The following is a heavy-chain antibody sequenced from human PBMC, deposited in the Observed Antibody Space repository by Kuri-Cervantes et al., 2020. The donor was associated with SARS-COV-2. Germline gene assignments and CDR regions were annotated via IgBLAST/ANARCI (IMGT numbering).Heavy chain of an antibody. CDR2: ISAYNGNT. V-gene: IGHV1-18*04. Sequence: ASVKVSCKASGYRFTSNYMHWVRQATGQGLEWMGWISAYNGNTNYAQKLQGRVTMTTDTSTSTAYMELRSLRSDDTAVYYCARKRGYSYGDFDYWGQGTLVTVSS. J-gene: IGHJ4*02. D-gene: IGHD5-18*01. CDR1: GYRFTSNY. CDR3: ARKRGYSYGDFDY.